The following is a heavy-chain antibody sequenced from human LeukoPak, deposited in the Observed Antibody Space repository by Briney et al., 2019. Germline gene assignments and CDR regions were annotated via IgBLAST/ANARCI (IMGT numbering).Heavy chain of an antibody. D-gene: IGHD1-26*01. V-gene: IGHV3-15*01. Sequence: RSGGSLRLSCAASGFSFSNVWMSWVRQAPGKGLEWVGRITSNGDGWTTDYAAPVKGRFAISRDDSKNTLYMQMNSLKTEDTAVYYCTTAPYSGRYLTIDYWGQGTLVTVSS. CDR3: TTAPYSGRYLTIDY. J-gene: IGHJ4*02. CDR1: GFSFSNVW. CDR2: ITSNGDGWTT.